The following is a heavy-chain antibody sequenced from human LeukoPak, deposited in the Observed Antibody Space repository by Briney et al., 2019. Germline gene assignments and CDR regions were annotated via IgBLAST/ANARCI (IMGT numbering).Heavy chain of an antibody. CDR3: ARGYDYVWGSGNWFDP. CDR2: IYYSGST. J-gene: IGHJ5*02. CDR1: GGSISSYY. Sequence: SETLSLTCTVSGGSISSYYWSWIRQPPGKGLEWIGYIYYSGSTNYNPSLKSRVTISVDTSKNQFSLKLSSVTAADTAVYYCARGYDYVWGSGNWFDPWGQGTLVTVSS. D-gene: IGHD3-16*01. V-gene: IGHV4-59*08.